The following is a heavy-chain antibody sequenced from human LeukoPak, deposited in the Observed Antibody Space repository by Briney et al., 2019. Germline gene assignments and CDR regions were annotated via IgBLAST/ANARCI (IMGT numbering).Heavy chain of an antibody. CDR3: ARDRGLVVVPAAMPFDY. D-gene: IGHD2-2*01. CDR1: GYTFTGYY. J-gene: IGHJ4*02. Sequence: ASVKVSCKASGYTFTGYYMHWVRQAPGQGLEWMGWINPNSGGTNYAQRFQGRVTMTRDTSISTAYMELSRLRSDDTAVYYCARDRGLVVVPAAMPFDYWGQGTLVTVSS. CDR2: INPNSGGT. V-gene: IGHV1-2*02.